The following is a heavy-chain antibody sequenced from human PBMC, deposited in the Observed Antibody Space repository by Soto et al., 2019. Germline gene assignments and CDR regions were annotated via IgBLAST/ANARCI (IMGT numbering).Heavy chain of an antibody. CDR3: ATESGSTYGYFDR. J-gene: IGHJ4*02. D-gene: IGHD5-18*01. CDR2: ISNGGST. Sequence: SLTLRITCILCPGSATCHEHSWTWIRQSPGKGLEWIGYISNGGSTGYNPSLKTRLSMSVDRSKNQFTLRLTSVTAPDTAVYFGATESGSTYGYFDRWGRGTKVTVSS. CDR1: PGSATCHEHS. V-gene: IGHV4-30-4*01.